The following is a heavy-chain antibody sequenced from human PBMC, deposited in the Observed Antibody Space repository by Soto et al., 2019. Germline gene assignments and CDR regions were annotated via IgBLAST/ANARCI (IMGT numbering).Heavy chain of an antibody. J-gene: IGHJ4*02. D-gene: IGHD3-10*01. Sequence: QVQLVESGGGVVQPGRSLRLSCAASGFPFTSYGMHWVREGPDKELEWVAIISYDGSDKYYAASVKGRFTISRDNSKNNLYLQMNSLRPEDTALYYCVGGQYYFDYRDQGTLVIVSS. V-gene: IGHV3-30*03. CDR3: VGGQYYFDY. CDR1: GFPFTSYG. CDR2: ISYDGSDK.